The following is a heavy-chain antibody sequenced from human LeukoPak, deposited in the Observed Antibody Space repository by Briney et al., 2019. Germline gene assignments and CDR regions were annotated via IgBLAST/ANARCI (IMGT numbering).Heavy chain of an antibody. CDR2: IRYDGSNK. Sequence: GGSPRRSSAASGVTFSSYGMHWVRQAPGKGLQGVAFIRYDGSNKYYAASVKGRFTISRDNSKNTLYLQMNSLRAEDTAVYYCAKEPGGTGYYFDYWGQGTLVTVSS. V-gene: IGHV3-30*02. J-gene: IGHJ4*02. CDR1: GVTFSSYG. CDR3: AKEPGGTGYYFDY. D-gene: IGHD1-14*01.